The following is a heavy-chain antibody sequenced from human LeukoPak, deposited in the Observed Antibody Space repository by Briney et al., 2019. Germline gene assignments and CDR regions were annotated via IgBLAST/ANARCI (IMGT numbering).Heavy chain of an antibody. CDR1: GGSISSSGYY. J-gene: IGHJ5*02. CDR2: IYYSGSA. CDR3: ARVNTQGVPSP. Sequence: SETLSLTCTVSGGSISSSGYYWSWIRQPPGKGLEWIGTIYYSGSAYYNPSLKTQVTISVDTSKNQFSLRLSSVTTADTAVYYCARVNTQGVPSPWGQGILVTVSS. D-gene: IGHD2-15*01. V-gene: IGHV4-39*01.